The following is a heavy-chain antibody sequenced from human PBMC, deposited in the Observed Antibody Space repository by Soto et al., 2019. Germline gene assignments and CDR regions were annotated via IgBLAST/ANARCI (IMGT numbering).Heavy chain of an antibody. CDR1: GGSFSGYY. CDR2: INHSGST. D-gene: IGHD3-10*01. Sequence: SETLSLTCAVYGGSFSGYYWSWIRQPPGKGLEWIGEINHSGSTNYNPSIKSRVTISVDTSKNQFSLKLSSVTAADTAVYYCARRMVRGVNYYYYYGMDVWGQGTTVTVSS. J-gene: IGHJ6*02. V-gene: IGHV4-34*01. CDR3: ARRMVRGVNYYYYYGMDV.